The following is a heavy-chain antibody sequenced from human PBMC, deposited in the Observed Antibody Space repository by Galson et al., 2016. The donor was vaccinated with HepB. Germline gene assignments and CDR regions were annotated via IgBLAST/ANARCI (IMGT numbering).Heavy chain of an antibody. J-gene: IGHJ4*02. CDR1: GYSFTSYV. CDR3: ARSYFPFDY. CDR2: INVGNDST. Sequence: SVKVSCKASGYSFTSYVMHWVRQAPGQRLEWMGWINVGNDSTMYSQKFQGRVTITRDTSASTAYMELSSLKSEDTAVYYCARSYFPFDYWGQGTLVAVSS. D-gene: IGHD1-26*01. V-gene: IGHV1-3*01.